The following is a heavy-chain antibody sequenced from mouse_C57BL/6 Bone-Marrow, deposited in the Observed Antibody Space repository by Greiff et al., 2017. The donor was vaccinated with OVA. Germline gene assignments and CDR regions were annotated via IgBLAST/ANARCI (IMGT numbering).Heavy chain of an antibody. J-gene: IGHJ3*01. D-gene: IGHD2-3*01. CDR3: APHFDGYYTGVFAY. V-gene: IGHV1-72*01. CDR1: GYTFTSYW. Sequence: QVQLQQPGAELVKPGASVKLSCKASGYTFTSYWMHWVKQRPGRGLEWIGRIDPNSGGTKYNEKFKSKATLTVDKPSSTAYMQISSLTSEDSAVYNCAPHFDGYYTGVFAYWGQGTLVTVSA. CDR2: IDPNSGGT.